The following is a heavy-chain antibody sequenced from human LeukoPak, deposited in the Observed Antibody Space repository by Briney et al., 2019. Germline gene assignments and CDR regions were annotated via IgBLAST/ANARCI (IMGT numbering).Heavy chain of an antibody. Sequence: PGGSLRLSCAASGFTFSSYSMNWVRQAPGKGLEWVSSISSSSSYIYYADSVKGRFTISRDNAKNSLYLQMNSLRAEDTAVYYCARYSAMDPGAFDIWGQGTMVTVSS. CDR3: ARYSAMDPGAFDI. J-gene: IGHJ3*02. D-gene: IGHD5-18*01. V-gene: IGHV3-21*01. CDR2: ISSSSSYI. CDR1: GFTFSSYS.